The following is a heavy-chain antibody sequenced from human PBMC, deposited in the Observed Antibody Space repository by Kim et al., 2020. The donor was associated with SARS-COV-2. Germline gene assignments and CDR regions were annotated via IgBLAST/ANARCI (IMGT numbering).Heavy chain of an antibody. V-gene: IGHV3-7*04. CDR3: ARILSLTSSPYYYYYGMDV. Sequence: GRITISRDNAKNSLYLQMNSLRAEDTAVYYCARILSLTSSPYYYYYGMDVWGQGTTVTVSS. D-gene: IGHD2-2*01. J-gene: IGHJ6*02.